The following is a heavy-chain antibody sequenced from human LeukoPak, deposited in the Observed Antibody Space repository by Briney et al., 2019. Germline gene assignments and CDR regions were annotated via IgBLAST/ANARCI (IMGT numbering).Heavy chain of an antibody. J-gene: IGHJ4*02. Sequence: PGGSLRLSCAASGFTFSSYWMSWVRQAPGKGPEWVANIKQDGSEKYYVDSVKGRLTISRDNAKNSLFLQMNSLRAEDTAVYYCVKGRGFGEFGGQGTLVTVSS. CDR1: GFTFSSYW. D-gene: IGHD3-10*01. CDR2: IKQDGSEK. CDR3: VKGRGFGEF. V-gene: IGHV3-7*01.